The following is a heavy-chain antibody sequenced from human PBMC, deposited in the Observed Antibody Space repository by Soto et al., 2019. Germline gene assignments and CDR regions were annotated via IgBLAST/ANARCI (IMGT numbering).Heavy chain of an antibody. CDR3: AISYCADTVRCTRFDP. V-gene: IGHV4-59*03. Sequence: QVQLQESGPGLVKSSETLSLTCSVSGDSSSTYYWGWIRQPPGKGLEWIGYINYSGRSNHNPSLKSRLSISVDASNNQVSLKLTSVTAADTAVYYCAISYCADTVRCTRFDPWGQGTLVVVSS. CDR1: GDSSSTYY. J-gene: IGHJ5*02. CDR2: INYSGRS. D-gene: IGHD2-8*01.